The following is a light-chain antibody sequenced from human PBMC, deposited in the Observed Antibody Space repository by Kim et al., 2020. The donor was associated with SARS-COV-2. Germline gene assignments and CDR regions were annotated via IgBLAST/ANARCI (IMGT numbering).Light chain of an antibody. J-gene: IGKJ4*01. CDR2: DAS. Sequence: EIVLTQSPATLSLSPGERATLSCRASQSVSSYLAWYQQKPGQAPRLLIYDASNRATGIPARFSGSGSGTDFTLTISSLEPEDFAVYYCQQRSNWPPRLTFRGGTKFDIK. CDR3: QQRSNWPPRLT. CDR1: QSVSSY. V-gene: IGKV3-11*01.